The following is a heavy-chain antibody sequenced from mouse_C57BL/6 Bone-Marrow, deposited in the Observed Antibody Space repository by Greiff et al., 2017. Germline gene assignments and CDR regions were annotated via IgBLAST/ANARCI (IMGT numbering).Heavy chain of an antibody. V-gene: IGHV1-69*01. CDR3: ALYDYDEAGFAY. J-gene: IGHJ3*01. Sequence: QVHVKQPGAELVMPGASVKLSCKASGYTFTSYWMHWVKQRSGQGLEWIGEIDPSDSYTNYNQKFKGKSTLTVDKSSSTAYMQLSSLTSEDSAVYYCALYDYDEAGFAYWGQGTLVTVSA. CDR2: IDPSDSYT. D-gene: IGHD2-4*01. CDR1: GYTFTSYW.